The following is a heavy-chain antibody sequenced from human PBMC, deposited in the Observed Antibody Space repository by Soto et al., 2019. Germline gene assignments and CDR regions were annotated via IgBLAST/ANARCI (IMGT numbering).Heavy chain of an antibody. J-gene: IGHJ6*02. CDR3: ASPTPYSSSSRGYYYYGMDV. D-gene: IGHD6-6*01. V-gene: IGHV1-3*01. CDR1: GYTFTSYA. CDR2: INAGNGNT. Sequence: ASVKVSCKASGYTFTSYAMHWVRQAPGQRLEWMGWINAGNGNTKYSQHFQGIVTITRDTSASTAYTELSSLRSEDTALYYCASPTPYSSSSRGYYYYGMDVWGQGTTVTVSS.